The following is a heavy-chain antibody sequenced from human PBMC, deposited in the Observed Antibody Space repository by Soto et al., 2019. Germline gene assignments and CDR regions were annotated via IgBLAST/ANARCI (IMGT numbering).Heavy chain of an antibody. CDR3: ARESYGSGSHFDY. V-gene: IGHV3-30-3*01. Sequence: QVQLVESGGGVVQPGRSLRLSCAASGFTFSSYAMHWVRQAPGKGLEWVAVISYDGSNKYYAESVKGRFTIPRDNSKNALDLQMNSLRAEDKAVYYCARESYGSGSHFDYWGEGTLVTVSS. CDR1: GFTFSSYA. CDR2: ISYDGSNK. J-gene: IGHJ4*02. D-gene: IGHD3-10*01.